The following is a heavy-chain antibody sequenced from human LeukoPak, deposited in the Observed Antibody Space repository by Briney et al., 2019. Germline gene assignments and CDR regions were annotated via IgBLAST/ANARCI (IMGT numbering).Heavy chain of an antibody. CDR3: AKDWRADY. CDR2: ISDSGGST. CDR1: GFTFRNYA. J-gene: IGHJ4*02. Sequence: GGSLRLSCAASGFTFRNYAMTWVRQAPGKGLEWVSAISDSGGSTKYADSVKGRFTISRDNSKNTLYLRMNSLRAEDTAVYYCAKDWRADYWGQGTLVTVSS. V-gene: IGHV3-23*01.